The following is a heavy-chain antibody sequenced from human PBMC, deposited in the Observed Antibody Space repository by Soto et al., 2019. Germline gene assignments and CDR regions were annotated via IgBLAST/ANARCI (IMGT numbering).Heavy chain of an antibody. Sequence: QVQLVESGGGVVQPGRSLRLSCAASGFTFSVYGMHWVRQAPGKGLEWVALVSYDGSIKYYADSVKGRFTISRDNSKNTLYLQMNSLRVEDTAVYYCAKDGSNLAVAGTSPTSYFYGLAVWGQGTTVTVSS. J-gene: IGHJ6*02. D-gene: IGHD6-19*01. V-gene: IGHV3-30*18. CDR1: GFTFSVYG. CDR3: AKDGSNLAVAGTSPTSYFYGLAV. CDR2: VSYDGSIK.